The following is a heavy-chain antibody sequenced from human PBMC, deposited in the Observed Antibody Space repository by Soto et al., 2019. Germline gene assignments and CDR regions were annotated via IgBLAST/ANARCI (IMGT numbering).Heavy chain of an antibody. J-gene: IGHJ2*01. D-gene: IGHD2-15*01. CDR1: GGSFSGYY. V-gene: IGHV4-34*01. CDR2: INHSGST. Sequence: QVQLQQWGAGLLKPSETLSLTCAVYGGSFSGYYWSWIRQPPGKGLEWIGEINHSGSTNYNPSLKRRVTISVDTTKHQFSLKLSSVTAADTAVYYCARGRGITVVTTGTTGGFDLWGRGTLVTVSS. CDR3: ARGRGITVVTTGTTGGFDL.